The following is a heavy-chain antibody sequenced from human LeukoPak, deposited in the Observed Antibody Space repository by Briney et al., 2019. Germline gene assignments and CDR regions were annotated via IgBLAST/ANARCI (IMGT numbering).Heavy chain of an antibody. CDR1: GFTFSSYS. D-gene: IGHD4-11*01. J-gene: IGHJ6*02. CDR3: ARVSRDFYSNYYYYGMDV. V-gene: IGHV3-7*01. Sequence: GGSLRLSCAASGFTFSSYSMNWVRQAPGKGLEWVANIKQDGSEKYYVDSVKGRFTISRDNAKNSLYLQMNSLRAEDTAVYYCARVSRDFYSNYYYYGMDVWGQGTTVTVSS. CDR2: IKQDGSEK.